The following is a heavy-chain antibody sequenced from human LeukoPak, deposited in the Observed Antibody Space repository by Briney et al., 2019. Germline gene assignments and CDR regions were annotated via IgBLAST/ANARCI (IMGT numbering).Heavy chain of an antibody. D-gene: IGHD3-10*01. V-gene: IGHV3-23*01. CDR2: ISGSGGST. CDR3: AKGLLWFGELRDAFDI. J-gene: IGHJ3*02. CDR1: GFTFSSYA. Sequence: GGSLRLSCAASGFTFSSYAMSWVRQAPGKGLEWVSAISGSGGSTYYADSVKGRFTISRDNAKNSLYLQMNSLRAEDTALYYCAKGLLWFGELRDAFDIWGQGTMVTVSS.